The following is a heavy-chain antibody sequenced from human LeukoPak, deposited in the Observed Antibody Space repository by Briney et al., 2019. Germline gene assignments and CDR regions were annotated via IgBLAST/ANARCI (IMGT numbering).Heavy chain of an antibody. J-gene: IGHJ2*01. CDR1: GFTFSSYS. CDR3: ARWGEAVAAAYWYFDL. Sequence: GGSLRLSCAASGFTFSSYSMNWVRQAPGKGLEWVSSISSSSSYIYYADSVKGRFTISRDNAKNSLYLQMNTLRAEDTAVCYCARWGEAVAAAYWYFDLWGRGTLVTVSS. V-gene: IGHV3-21*01. D-gene: IGHD6-19*01. CDR2: ISSSSSYI.